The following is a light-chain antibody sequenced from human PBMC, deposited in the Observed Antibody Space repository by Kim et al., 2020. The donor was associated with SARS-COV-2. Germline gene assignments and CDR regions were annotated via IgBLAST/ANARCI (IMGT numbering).Light chain of an antibody. Sequence: QSVLTQPPSASGTPGQRITISCSGSSSNIGSNYVYWYQHLPGAAPKLLIYENYERPSGVPDRFSGSKSGTSASLAISGLRSEDEGDYYCAAWDDSLSDPLVFRGGTKVTFL. V-gene: IGLV1-47*01. CDR2: ENY. J-gene: IGLJ3*02. CDR1: SSNIGSNY. CDR3: AAWDDSLSDPLV.